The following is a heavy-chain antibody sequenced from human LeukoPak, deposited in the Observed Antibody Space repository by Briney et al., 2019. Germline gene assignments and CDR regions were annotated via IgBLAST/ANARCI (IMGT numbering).Heavy chain of an antibody. V-gene: IGHV4-59*08. D-gene: IGHD6-19*01. J-gene: IGHJ4*02. Sequence: SETLSLTCTVSGGSISSYYWRWIRQPPGKGLEWIGYIYYSGSTNYNPSLKSRVTISVDTSKNQFSLKLSSVTAADTAVYYCARHSSGWLFDYWGQGTLVTVSS. CDR2: IYYSGST. CDR1: GGSISSYY. CDR3: ARHSSGWLFDY.